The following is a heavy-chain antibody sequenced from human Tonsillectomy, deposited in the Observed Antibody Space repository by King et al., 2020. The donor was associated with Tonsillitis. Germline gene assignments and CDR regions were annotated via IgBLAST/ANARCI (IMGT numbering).Heavy chain of an antibody. J-gene: IGHJ4*02. Sequence: VQLQESGPGLVKPSETLSLTCTVSGGSISSYYWSWIRQPPGKGLEWIGYIYYSGSTNSNPSLKIRVTISVDTSKNQFSLKLSSVTAADTAVYFCARDYYDSLGSGFGYWGQGTLVTVSS. CDR3: ARDYYDSLGSGFGY. V-gene: IGHV4-59*01. CDR2: IYYSGST. D-gene: IGHD3-22*01. CDR1: GGSISSYY.